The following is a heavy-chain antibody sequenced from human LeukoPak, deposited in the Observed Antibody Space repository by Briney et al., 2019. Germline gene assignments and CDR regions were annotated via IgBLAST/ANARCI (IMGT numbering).Heavy chain of an antibody. CDR3: TRLLIAVETETIFDY. V-gene: IGHV3-73*01. D-gene: IGHD6-19*01. Sequence: GGSLRLSCAASGFTFSGTAMLWVRQASGKGLEWVGRIKSKAYNYATEYAESVEGRFTISRDDSKNTAYLQMNSLKTEDTAIYYCTRLLIAVETETIFDYWGQGTLVTVSS. CDR2: IKSKAYNYAT. CDR1: GFTFSGTA. J-gene: IGHJ4*02.